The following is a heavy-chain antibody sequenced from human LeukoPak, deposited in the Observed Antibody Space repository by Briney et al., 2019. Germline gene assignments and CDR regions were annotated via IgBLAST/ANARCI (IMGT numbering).Heavy chain of an antibody. CDR2: LRGDGET. Sequence: GGSLRLSCAASGLSFTSFAMSWVRQAPARGPEWVSSLRGDGETFYADSVRGRFTLSRDDSRNTVYLQLNNLRVEDTAIYYCARASWVSSADAVRWGQGTQVTVTS. V-gene: IGHV3-23*01. CDR1: GLSFTSFA. CDR3: ARASWVSSADAVR. D-gene: IGHD3-16*01. J-gene: IGHJ4*02.